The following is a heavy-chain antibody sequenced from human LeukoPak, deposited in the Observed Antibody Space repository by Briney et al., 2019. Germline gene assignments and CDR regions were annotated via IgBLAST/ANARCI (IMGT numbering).Heavy chain of an antibody. V-gene: IGHV2-5*02. CDR3: AHSSNIEVAGTLRNWFDP. CDR1: GFSLTTSGVG. D-gene: IGHD6-19*01. J-gene: IGHJ5*02. CDR2: IYWDDDK. Sequence: SGPTLVKPTQTLTLTCTFSGFSLTTSGVGVGWIRQPPGKALEWLGIIYWDDDKRYSPSLKSRLTVTKDTSKNQVVLTMTDMAPVDTATYFCAHSSNIEVAGTLRNWFDPWGQGALVTVSS.